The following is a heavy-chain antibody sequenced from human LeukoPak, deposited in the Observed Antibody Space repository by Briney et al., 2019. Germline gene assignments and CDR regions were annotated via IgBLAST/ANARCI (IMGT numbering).Heavy chain of an antibody. Sequence: GGSLRLSCAASGFTFCSYWMSWVRQAPGKGLEWVANIKQDGSEKYYVDSVKGRFTISRDNAKNSLFLQMNSLRAEDTAVYYCARGASGIQLWFFDPWGQGTLVSVSS. D-gene: IGHD5-18*01. J-gene: IGHJ5*02. CDR3: ARGASGIQLWFFDP. CDR1: GFTFCSYW. V-gene: IGHV3-7*01. CDR2: IKQDGSEK.